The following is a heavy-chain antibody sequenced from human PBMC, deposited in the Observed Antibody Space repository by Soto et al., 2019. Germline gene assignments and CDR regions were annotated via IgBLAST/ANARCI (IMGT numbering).Heavy chain of an antibody. V-gene: IGHV3-23*01. CDR1: GSTFSKYA. CDR2: ISGSGGST. Sequence: EVQLLESGGGLLQPGGSLRLSCAASGSTFSKYAMSWVRQAPGKGLEWVSAISGSGGSTYYAYSVKGRFTISRDNSKNTLYLQMSSLRAEDTAVYYCAKYYAYYYGMDVWGQGTTVTVSS. CDR3: AKYYAYYYGMDV. J-gene: IGHJ6*02.